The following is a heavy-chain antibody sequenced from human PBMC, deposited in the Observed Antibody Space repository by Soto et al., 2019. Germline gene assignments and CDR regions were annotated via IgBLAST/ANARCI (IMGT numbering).Heavy chain of an antibody. V-gene: IGHV5-51*01. D-gene: IGHD3-22*01. CDR1: GYSFTSYW. Sequence: PGESLKISCKGSGYSFTSYWIGWVRQMPGKGLEWMWIIYPGDSDTRYSPSFQGQVTISADKSISTAYLQWSSLKASDTAMYYCARKESRYYDSSGPVDYWGQGTLVTVSS. CDR2: IYPGDSDT. CDR3: ARKESRYYDSSGPVDY. J-gene: IGHJ4*02.